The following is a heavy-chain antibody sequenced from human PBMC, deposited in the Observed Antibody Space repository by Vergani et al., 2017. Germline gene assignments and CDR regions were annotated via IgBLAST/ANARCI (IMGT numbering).Heavy chain of an antibody. CDR1: GGTFSSYA. D-gene: IGHD4-23*01. CDR3: AGPRFDYGGNSGLDY. CDR2: FIPIFGTA. Sequence: QVQLVQSGAEVKKPGSSVKVSCKASGGTFSSYAISWVRQAPGQGLEWMGGFIPIFGTANYAQKFQGRVTITADESTSTAYMELSSLRSEDTAVYYCAGPRFDYGGNSGLDYWGQGTLVTVSS. V-gene: IGHV1-69*01. J-gene: IGHJ4*02.